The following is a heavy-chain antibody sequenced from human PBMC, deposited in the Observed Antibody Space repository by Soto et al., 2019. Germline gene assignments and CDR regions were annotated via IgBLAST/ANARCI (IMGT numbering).Heavy chain of an antibody. V-gene: IGHV3-49*03. CDR1: GFTFGDYA. CDR3: TRDLHPLGYCSGGSCYAYNWFDP. D-gene: IGHD2-15*01. J-gene: IGHJ5*02. CDR2: IRSKAYGGTT. Sequence: PGGSLRLSCTASGFTFGDYAMSWFRQAPGKGLEWVGFIRSKAYGGTTEYAASVKGRFTISRDDSKSIAYLQMNSLKTEDTAVYYCTRDLHPLGYCSGGSCYAYNWFDPWGQGT.